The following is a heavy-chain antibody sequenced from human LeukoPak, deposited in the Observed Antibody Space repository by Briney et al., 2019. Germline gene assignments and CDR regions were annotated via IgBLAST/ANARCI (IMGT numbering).Heavy chain of an antibody. CDR3: ARMDQWGNRKPFDY. D-gene: IGHD3-16*01. V-gene: IGHV1-46*01. J-gene: IGHJ4*02. CDR2: INPSGGST. Sequence: VASVKVSCKASGYTFTTYYMHWVRQAPGQGLEWMGIINPSGGSTTYAQKFQGRVTMTRDKSTSTVYMELSSLRSDDTAAYYCARMDQWGNRKPFDYWGQGTLVTVSS. CDR1: GYTFTTYY.